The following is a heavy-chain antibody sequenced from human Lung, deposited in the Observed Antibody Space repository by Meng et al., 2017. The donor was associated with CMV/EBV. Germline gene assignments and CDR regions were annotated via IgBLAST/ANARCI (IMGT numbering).Heavy chain of an antibody. J-gene: IGHJ4*02. CDR1: GSGFIFSNLW. Sequence: EVQLVESGVGLVKPGGSLRLSCTGSGSGFIFSNLWINWVRQAPGKGLEWVGRIKSKFDGETTDYAAPVKGRFTISRDDSRNTLYLYMNSLKTEDTAVYYCTTDRPRSGGKTHDYWGQGTLVTV. D-gene: IGHD4-23*01. V-gene: IGHV3-15*01. CDR3: TTDRPRSGGKTHDY. CDR2: IKSKFDGETT.